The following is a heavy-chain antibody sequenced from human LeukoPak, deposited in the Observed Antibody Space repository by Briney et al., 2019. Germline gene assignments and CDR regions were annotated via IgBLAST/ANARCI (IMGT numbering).Heavy chain of an antibody. CDR1: GGSISSGSYY. V-gene: IGHV4-61*02. CDR2: IYTSGST. J-gene: IGHJ6*03. CDR3: ARDGPAASGYYYYYMDV. Sequence: PSETLSLTCTVSGGSISSGSYYWSWIRQPAGKGLEWIGRIYTSGSTNYNPSLKSRLAISVDTSKNQFSLKLSSVTAADTAVYYCARDGPAASGYYYYYMDVWGKGTTVTVSS. D-gene: IGHD2-2*01.